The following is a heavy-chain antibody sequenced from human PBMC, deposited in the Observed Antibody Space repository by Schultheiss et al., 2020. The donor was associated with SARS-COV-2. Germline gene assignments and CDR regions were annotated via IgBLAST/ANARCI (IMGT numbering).Heavy chain of an antibody. J-gene: IGHJ4*02. D-gene: IGHD5-18*01. CDR2: MNPNSGNT. CDR1: GYTFTSYD. Sequence: ASVKVSCKASGYTFTSYDINWVRQATGQGLEWMGWMNPNSGNTGYAQKFQGRVTMTRDTSISTAYMELSSLRSDDTAVYYCARERDSGRYSLGYDLEYWGQGALVNVSS. V-gene: IGHV1-8*01. CDR3: ARERDSGRYSLGYDLEY.